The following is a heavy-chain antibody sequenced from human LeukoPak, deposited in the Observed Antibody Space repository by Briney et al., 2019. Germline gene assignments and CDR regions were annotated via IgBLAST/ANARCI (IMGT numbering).Heavy chain of an antibody. V-gene: IGHV1-69*02. CDR2: IIPILGIA. D-gene: IGHD6-19*01. Sequence: GASVNASCKASVGTFSSYTISWVRPAPGQGLEWMGRIIPILGIANYAQKFQGRVTITANKSTSTAYIELSSLRSEDTAVYYCARGIAVAGTPSWYYGMDVWGQGTTVTVSS. CDR3: ARGIAVAGTPSWYYGMDV. CDR1: VGTFSSYT. J-gene: IGHJ6*02.